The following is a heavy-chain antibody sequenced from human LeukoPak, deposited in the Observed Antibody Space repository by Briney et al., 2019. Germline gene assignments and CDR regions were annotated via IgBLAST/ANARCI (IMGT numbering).Heavy chain of an antibody. Sequence: GGSLRLSCAASGSTFSSYATSWVRQAPGKGLEWVSAISGSGGSTYYADSVKGRFTISRDNSKNTLYLQMNSLRAEDTAVYYCAKDLITMVRGLNFDYWGQGTLVTASS. J-gene: IGHJ4*02. V-gene: IGHV3-23*01. D-gene: IGHD3-10*01. CDR2: ISGSGGST. CDR1: GSTFSSYA. CDR3: AKDLITMVRGLNFDY.